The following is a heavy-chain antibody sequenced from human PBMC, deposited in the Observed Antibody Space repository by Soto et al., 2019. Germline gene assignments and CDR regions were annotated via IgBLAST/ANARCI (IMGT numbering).Heavy chain of an antibody. CDR3: AKEMIASTLADFFDY. CDR2: IRGSGGRT. D-gene: IGHD2-21*01. J-gene: IGHJ4*02. Sequence: EVQLLESGGGLIQPGGSLRLSCEASGFTFSNYGMTWVRLAPGKGLEWVSTIRGSGGRTFYADPVKGRFTISRDNSKNTLYLQMNSLRAEDTAVYYCAKEMIASTLADFFDYWGQGTLVNVSS. V-gene: IGHV3-23*01. CDR1: GFTFSNYG.